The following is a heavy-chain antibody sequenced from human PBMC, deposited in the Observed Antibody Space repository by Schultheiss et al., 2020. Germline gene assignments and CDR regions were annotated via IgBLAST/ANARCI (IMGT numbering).Heavy chain of an antibody. J-gene: IGHJ6*04. V-gene: IGHV3-9*01. Sequence: GGSMRLSCAASGFTFDDYAMHWVRQAPGKGLEWVSGISWNSGSIGYADSVKGRFTISRDNAKNSLYLQMSSLRPEDTAVYYCAKAPYRSPATSAMEVWGTGTTVTVSS. CDR3: AKAPYRSPATSAMEV. D-gene: IGHD6-13*01. CDR2: ISWNSGSI. CDR1: GFTFDDYA.